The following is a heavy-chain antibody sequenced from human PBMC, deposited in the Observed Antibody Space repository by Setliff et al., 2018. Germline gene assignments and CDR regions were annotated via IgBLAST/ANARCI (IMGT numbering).Heavy chain of an antibody. V-gene: IGHV3-7*01. CDR1: GFRFSDLY. Sequence: QPGGSLRLSCAASGFRFSDLYMSWVRQAPGKGLEWLASINPHGSEKYYADSVKGRFTISRDNAKNSLSLQMNNLRIEDTAVYYCFGAGTCSYWGQGTLVTVSS. CDR3: FGAGTCSY. D-gene: IGHD3-10*01. CDR2: INPHGSEK. J-gene: IGHJ4*02.